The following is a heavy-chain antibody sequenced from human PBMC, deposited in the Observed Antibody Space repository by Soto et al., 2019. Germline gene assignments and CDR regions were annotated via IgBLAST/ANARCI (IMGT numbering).Heavy chain of an antibody. Sequence: QVQLVQSGAEVKKPGASVKVSCKASGYTFSDYYMSWIRQAPGKGLEWVSYISTSGSTIYYADSVKGRFTISRDNAKKSLYLQMNSLRAEDTAVYYCARYLLGDYNGMDVWGQGATVSVSS. CDR3: ARYLLGDYNGMDV. J-gene: IGHJ6*02. CDR1: GYTFSDYY. V-gene: IGHV3-11*01. CDR2: ISTSGSTI. D-gene: IGHD3-16*01.